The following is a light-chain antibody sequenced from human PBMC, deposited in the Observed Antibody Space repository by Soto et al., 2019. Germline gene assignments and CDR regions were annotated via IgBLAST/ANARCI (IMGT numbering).Light chain of an antibody. CDR1: QTPKNY. CDR2: AAT. V-gene: IGKV1-NL1*01. J-gene: IGKJ4*01. CDR3: QHYYKWPLS. Sequence: DIQMTQSPSSLSASVGDTVTITCRAGQTPKNYVNWYQQKPGRVPKLLIYAATALQSGAPYRFAATASGTDFTLTISGPQSDDFALFFCQHYYKWPLSFGGGTKVDIK.